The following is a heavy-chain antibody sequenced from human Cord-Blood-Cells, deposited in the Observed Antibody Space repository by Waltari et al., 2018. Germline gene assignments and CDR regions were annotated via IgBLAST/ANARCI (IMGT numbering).Heavy chain of an antibody. J-gene: IGHJ4*02. Sequence: EVQLVESGGGLVQPGGSLRLSCAASGFPFSRYSMNWVRQAPGKGLEWVSYISSSSSTIYYADSVKGRFTISRDNAKNSLYLQMNSLRDEDTAVYYCARVLTLSSAYYFDYWGQGTLVTVSS. V-gene: IGHV3-48*02. CDR1: GFPFSRYS. D-gene: IGHD3-9*01. CDR3: ARVLTLSSAYYFDY. CDR2: ISSSSSTI.